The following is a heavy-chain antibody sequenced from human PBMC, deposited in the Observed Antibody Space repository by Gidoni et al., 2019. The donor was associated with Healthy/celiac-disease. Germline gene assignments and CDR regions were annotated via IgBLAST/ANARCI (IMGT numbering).Heavy chain of an antibody. J-gene: IGHJ4*02. Sequence: QVQLVESGGGVVQPGRSLRLSCAASGFTFSSYGMHWVRQAPGKGLEWVAVISYDGSNKYYADSVKGRFTISRDNSKNTLYLQMNSLRAEDTAVYYCAKDPLRRGYSYVDYWGQGTLVTVSS. CDR2: ISYDGSNK. D-gene: IGHD5-18*01. CDR1: GFTFSSYG. V-gene: IGHV3-30*18. CDR3: AKDPLRRGYSYVDY.